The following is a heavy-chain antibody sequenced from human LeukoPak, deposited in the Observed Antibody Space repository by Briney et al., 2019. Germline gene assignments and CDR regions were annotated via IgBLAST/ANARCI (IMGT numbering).Heavy chain of an antibody. D-gene: IGHD2/OR15-2a*01. J-gene: IGHJ5*02. Sequence: ASVTVSFKASGYTFTSYDINWVRQATGQGLEWMGWMNPNSGNTGYAQKFQGRVTMTRNTSISTAYMELSSLRSEDTAVYYCARGNSFLAETFDPWGQGTLVTVSS. CDR3: ARGNSFLAETFDP. CDR2: MNPNSGNT. V-gene: IGHV1-8*01. CDR1: GYTFTSYD.